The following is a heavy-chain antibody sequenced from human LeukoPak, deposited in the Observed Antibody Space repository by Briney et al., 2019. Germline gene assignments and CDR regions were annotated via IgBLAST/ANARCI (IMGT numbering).Heavy chain of an antibody. J-gene: IGHJ3*02. V-gene: IGHV1-69*13. Sequence: SVKVSCKGSGGTFNNYGLNWVRQAPGQGLEWMGGIIPVYGTANYAQKFRDRVTITSDESTSTTYMELSSLRSEDTAVYYCARSGGLGASNADAFDIWGQGSTVTVSS. CDR3: ARSGGLGASNADAFDI. CDR2: IIPVYGTA. CDR1: GGTFNNYG. D-gene: IGHD1-26*01.